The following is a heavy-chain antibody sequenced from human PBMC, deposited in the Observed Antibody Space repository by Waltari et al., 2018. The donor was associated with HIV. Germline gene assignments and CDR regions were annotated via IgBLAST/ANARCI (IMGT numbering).Heavy chain of an antibody. Sequence: VQLQESGPRLVKPSETLSLTSTVPGGSFSNYYWSWIRQPPGKGLEWIAYIYHRVSTNYNPSLRSRVTISLDTSKNQFSLKLSSVTAADTAVYYCARSPIFGVVTESVDYWGQGTLVTVSS. V-gene: IGHV4-59*01. CDR2: IYHRVST. CDR3: ARSPIFGVVTESVDY. D-gene: IGHD3-3*01. J-gene: IGHJ4*02. CDR1: GGSFSNYY.